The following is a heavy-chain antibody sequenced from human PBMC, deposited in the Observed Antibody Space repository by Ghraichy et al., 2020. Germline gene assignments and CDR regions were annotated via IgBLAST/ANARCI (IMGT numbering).Heavy chain of an antibody. D-gene: IGHD3-22*01. V-gene: IGHV3-33*01. CDR2: IWYDGSNK. CDR1: GFTFSSYG. Sequence: GGSLRLSCAASGFTFSSYGMHWVRQAPGKGLEWVAVIWYDGSNKYYADSVKGRFTISRDNSKNTLYLQMNSLRAEDTAVYYCARDMVIYDSSGYYFDYWGQGTLVTVSS. CDR3: ARDMVIYDSSGYYFDY. J-gene: IGHJ4*02.